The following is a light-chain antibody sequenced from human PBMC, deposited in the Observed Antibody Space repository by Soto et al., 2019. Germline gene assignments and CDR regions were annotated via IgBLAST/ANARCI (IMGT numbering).Light chain of an antibody. V-gene: IGLV1-44*01. CDR1: SSNIGSNA. Sequence: QSVLTQPPSASGTPGQRVTISCSGSSSNIGSNAVSWYQQLAGTAPKLLIYSNDQRPSGVPVRFSGSKSGASASLAISGLQSEDDSDYYCAAWDDRLNAVIFGGGTKLTVL. CDR3: AAWDDRLNAVI. CDR2: SND. J-gene: IGLJ2*01.